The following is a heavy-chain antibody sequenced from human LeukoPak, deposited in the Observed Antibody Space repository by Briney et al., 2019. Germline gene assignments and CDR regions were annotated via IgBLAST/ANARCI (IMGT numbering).Heavy chain of an antibody. V-gene: IGHV4-59*01. D-gene: IGHD5-18*01. CDR2: IYYSGST. Sequence: PSETLSLTCTVSGGSISSYYWSWIRQPPGKGLEWIGYIYYSGSTNYNPSLKSRVTISVDTSKNQFSLKLSSVTAADTAVYYCARVPSDTAIKPRSNYYYMDVWGKGTTVTVSS. J-gene: IGHJ6*03. CDR1: GGSISSYY. CDR3: ARVPSDTAIKPRSNYYYMDV.